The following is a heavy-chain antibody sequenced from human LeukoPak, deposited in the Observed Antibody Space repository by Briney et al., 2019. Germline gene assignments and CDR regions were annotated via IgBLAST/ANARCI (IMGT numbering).Heavy chain of an antibody. D-gene: IGHD1-14*01. V-gene: IGHV1-8*03. CDR1: GYTFTSYD. CDR2: MNPNSGNT. CDR3: ARGRGRPLRDNVEGY. Sequence: ASVKVSCKASGYTFTSYDINWVRQATGQGLEWMGWMNPNSGNTGYAQKFQGRVTITKNTPISTAYMELSSLRSEDTAVYYCARGRGRPLRDNVEGYWGQGTLVTVSS. J-gene: IGHJ4*02.